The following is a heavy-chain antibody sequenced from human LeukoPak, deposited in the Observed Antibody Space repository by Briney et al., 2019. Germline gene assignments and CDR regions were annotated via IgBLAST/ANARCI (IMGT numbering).Heavy chain of an antibody. D-gene: IGHD3-9*01. J-gene: IGHJ4*02. CDR1: GYTFTSYD. CDR3: ASSQPHYDILTGYYKSGNFDY. Sequence: ASVKVSCKASGYTFTSYDINWVRQATGQGLGGMGWMNPNSGNTGYAQKFQGRVPITRNTSISTAYMELSSLRSEDTAVYYCASSQPHYDILTGYYKSGNFDYWGQGTLVTVSS. V-gene: IGHV1-8*01. CDR2: MNPNSGNT.